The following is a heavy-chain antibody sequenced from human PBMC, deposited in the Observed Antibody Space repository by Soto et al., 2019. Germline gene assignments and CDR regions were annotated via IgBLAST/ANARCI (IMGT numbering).Heavy chain of an antibody. D-gene: IGHD3-22*01. CDR1: GFTFSSYW. J-gene: IGHJ4*02. CDR3: ASSDSSGYYRTFGY. V-gene: IGHV3-74*01. CDR2: INSDGSST. Sequence: GGSLRLSCAASGFTFSSYWMHWVRQAPGKGLVWVSRINSDGSSTIYADSVKGRFTISRDNAKNTQYLQMNSLRAEDTAVYYCASSDSSGYYRTFGYWGQGTLVTVSS.